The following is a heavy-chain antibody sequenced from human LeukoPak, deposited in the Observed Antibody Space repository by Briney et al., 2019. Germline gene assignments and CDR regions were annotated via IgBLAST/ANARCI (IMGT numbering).Heavy chain of an antibody. CDR1: GFTFSSYG. D-gene: IGHD2-2*01. Sequence: PGGSLRLSCAASGFTFSSYGMHWVRQAPGKGLEWVAVISYDGSNKYYADSVKGRFTISRDNSKNTLYLQMNSLRAEDTAVYYCAKGVGPAAKGGWFDPWGQGTLVTVSS. V-gene: IGHV3-30*18. CDR3: AKGVGPAAKGGWFDP. J-gene: IGHJ5*02. CDR2: ISYDGSNK.